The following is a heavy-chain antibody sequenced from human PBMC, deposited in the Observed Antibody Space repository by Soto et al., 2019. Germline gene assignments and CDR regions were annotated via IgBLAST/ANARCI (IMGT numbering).Heavy chain of an antibody. V-gene: IGHV3-20*04. CDR2: INWNGGST. D-gene: IGHD2-15*01. Sequence: EVQLVESGGGVVRPGGSLRLSCAASGFTFDDYGMSWVRQAPGKGLEWVSGINWNGGSTGYADSVKGRFTISRDNAKNSRYLQMNSLRAEDTALYYCAKSGGYCSGGSCYADYWGQGTLVTVSS. J-gene: IGHJ4*02. CDR1: GFTFDDYG. CDR3: AKSGGYCSGGSCYADY.